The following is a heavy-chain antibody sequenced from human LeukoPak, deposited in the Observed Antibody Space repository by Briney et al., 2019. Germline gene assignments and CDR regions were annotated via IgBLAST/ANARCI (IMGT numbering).Heavy chain of an antibody. CDR3: ARELPREVTLDY. Sequence: GGSLRLPFAVSGFTFISYGMQWVRQAPGKGLAWVSRINTDGISTTYADSVKGRFTISRDNAKNTLYLQMNSLRAEDTAVYYCARELPREVTLDYWGQGTLVTVSS. CDR2: INTDGIST. J-gene: IGHJ4*01. CDR1: GFTFISYG. V-gene: IGHV3-74*01. D-gene: IGHD2-21*02.